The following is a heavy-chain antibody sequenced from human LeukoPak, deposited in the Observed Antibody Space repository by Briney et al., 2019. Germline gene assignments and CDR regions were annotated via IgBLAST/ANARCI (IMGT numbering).Heavy chain of an antibody. D-gene: IGHD3-22*01. Sequence: GRSLRLSCAASGFTFDDYAMHWVRQAPGKGLEWVSGISWNSGSIGYADSVKGRFTISRDNAKNSLYLQMNSLRAEDTAFYYCAKDRNHDSSGSLAHWGQGTLVTVSS. J-gene: IGHJ5*02. CDR2: ISWNSGSI. CDR3: AKDRNHDSSGSLAH. CDR1: GFTFDDYA. V-gene: IGHV3-9*01.